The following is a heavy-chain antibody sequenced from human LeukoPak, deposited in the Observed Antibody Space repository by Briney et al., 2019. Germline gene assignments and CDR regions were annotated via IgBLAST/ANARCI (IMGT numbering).Heavy chain of an antibody. CDR1: GFTFSNYA. Sequence: GGSLRLSCAASGFTFSNYAMNWVRQAPGKGLERVSVITGSGSTTFYADSVKGRFTTSRDNSKSTVFLQMNSLRVEDTAVYYCATAGGSSGSYPLIYWGQGVLVTVSS. V-gene: IGHV3-23*01. J-gene: IGHJ4*02. CDR3: ATAGGSSGSYPLIY. D-gene: IGHD6-19*01. CDR2: ITGSGSTT.